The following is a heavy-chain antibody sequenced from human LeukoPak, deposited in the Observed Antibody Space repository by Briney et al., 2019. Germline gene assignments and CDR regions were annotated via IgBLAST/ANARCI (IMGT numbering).Heavy chain of an antibody. CDR1: GGSISSSSYY. CDR2: IYYSGST. V-gene: IGHV4-39*01. J-gene: IGHJ5*02. D-gene: IGHD2-15*01. CDR3: ARHPNFLVVIENWFDP. Sequence: PSETLSLTCTVSGGSISSSSYYWGWIRQPPGKGLEWIVSIYYSGSTYYNPSLKSRVTISVDTSKNQFSLKLSSVTAADTAVYYCARHPNFLVVIENWFDPWGQGTLVTVSS.